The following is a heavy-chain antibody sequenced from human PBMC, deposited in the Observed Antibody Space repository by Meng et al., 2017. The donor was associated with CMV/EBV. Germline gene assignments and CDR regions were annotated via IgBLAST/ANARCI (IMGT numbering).Heavy chain of an antibody. J-gene: IGHJ4*02. CDR3: ARGNYDFWSGYSDTFDY. CDR1: GFTFSDYY. D-gene: IGHD3-3*01. V-gene: IGHV3-11*01. Sequence: LSLTCAASGFTFSDYYMSWIRQAPGKGLEWVSYISSGSTIYYADSVKGRFTISRDNAKNSLYLQMNSLRAEDTAVYYCARGNYDFWSGYSDTFDYWGQGTLVTVSS. CDR2: ISSGSTI.